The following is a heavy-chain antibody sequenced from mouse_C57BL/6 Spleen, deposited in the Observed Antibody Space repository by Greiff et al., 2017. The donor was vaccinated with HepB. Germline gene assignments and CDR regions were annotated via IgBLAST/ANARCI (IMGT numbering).Heavy chain of an antibody. CDR3: ARPEGLSSSAWFAY. Sequence: QVQLQQPGAELVKPGASVKLSCKASGYTFTSYWMHWVKQRPGQGLEWIGMIHPNSGSTNYNEKFKSKATLTVDKSSSTAYMQLSSLTSEDSAVYYCARPEGLSSSAWFAYWGQGTLVTVSA. J-gene: IGHJ3*01. CDR1: GYTFTSYW. D-gene: IGHD1-1*01. V-gene: IGHV1-64*01. CDR2: IHPNSGST.